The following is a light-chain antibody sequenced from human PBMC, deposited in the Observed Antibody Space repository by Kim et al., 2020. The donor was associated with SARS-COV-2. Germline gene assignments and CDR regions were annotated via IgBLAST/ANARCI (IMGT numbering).Light chain of an antibody. V-gene: IGLV6-57*01. Sequence: GKTVTISCTRSSGSIASNYVLWYQQRPGSSPTTVIYEDNQRPSGVPDRFSGSIDSSSNSASLTISGLKTEDEADYYCQSYDSSNRVFGGGTQLTVL. J-gene: IGLJ3*02. CDR2: EDN. CDR3: QSYDSSNRV. CDR1: SGSIASNY.